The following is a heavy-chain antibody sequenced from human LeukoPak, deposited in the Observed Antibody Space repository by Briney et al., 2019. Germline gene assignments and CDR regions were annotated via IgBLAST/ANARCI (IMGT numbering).Heavy chain of an antibody. J-gene: IGHJ4*02. V-gene: IGHV3-48*03. CDR1: GFTFISYE. CDR3: ARVDHRAVAGYYFDY. Sequence: GGSLRLSCEASGFTFISYEMNWVRQAPGKGLEWVSYISGSGGTIYYADSVKGQFTISRDNAKNSLYLQMNSLRAEDTAVYYCARVDHRAVAGYYFDYWGQGTLVTVSS. D-gene: IGHD6-19*01. CDR2: ISGSGGTI.